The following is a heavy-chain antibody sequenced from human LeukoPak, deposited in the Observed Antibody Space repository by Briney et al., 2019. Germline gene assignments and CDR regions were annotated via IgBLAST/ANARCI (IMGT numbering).Heavy chain of an antibody. V-gene: IGHV3-73*01. CDR2: IRSKTNRFAT. CDR3: ARRLSGSYFFDY. D-gene: IGHD1-26*01. J-gene: IGHJ4*02. CDR1: GFTFSGSA. Sequence: GGSLRLSCAASGFTFSGSAMHWVRQASGRGLEWVGRIRSKTNRFATAYAVSVKGRFNISRDDSKNTAYLQMNSLKTEDTAVYYCARRLSGSYFFDYWGQGTLVTVSS.